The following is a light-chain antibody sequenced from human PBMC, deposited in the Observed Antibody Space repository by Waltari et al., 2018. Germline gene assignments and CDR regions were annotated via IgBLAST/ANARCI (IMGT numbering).Light chain of an antibody. J-gene: IGLJ2*01. CDR1: NIGDKS. V-gene: IGLV3-21*02. Sequence: SYVLSQPPSVSVAPGQTARITCGGNNIGDKSVHWYQQKPGQAPVLVVYDETDRPSGIPGRFSGTNSGNTAILTITRVAAGDEADYFCQVWHTTSAVVFGGGTKLTVL. CDR3: QVWHTTSAVV. CDR2: DET.